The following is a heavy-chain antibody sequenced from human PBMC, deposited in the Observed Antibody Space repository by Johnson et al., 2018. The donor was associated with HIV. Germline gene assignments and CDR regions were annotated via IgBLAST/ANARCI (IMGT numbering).Heavy chain of an antibody. V-gene: IGHV3-33*06. CDR3: AKDRGTALDNDAFDI. D-gene: IGHD5-18*01. CDR1: GFTFSSYG. J-gene: IGHJ3*02. Sequence: QVQLVESGGGMVRPGGSLRLSCAASGFTFSSYGMHWVRQAPGKGLEWVAVIWYDGSNKYYADSVKGRFTISRDNSKNTLYLQMRSLRAEDTAVYYCAKDRGTALDNDAFDIWGQGTMVTVSS. CDR2: IWYDGSNK.